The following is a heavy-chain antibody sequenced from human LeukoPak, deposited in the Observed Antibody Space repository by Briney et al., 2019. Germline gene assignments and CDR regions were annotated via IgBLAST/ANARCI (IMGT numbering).Heavy chain of an antibody. CDR3: ARDEDYGALDY. J-gene: IGHJ4*02. CDR2: IYTSGST. D-gene: IGHD4-17*01. Sequence: SQTLSLTCTVSGGSISSGSYYWSWIRQPAGKGLEWIGRIYTSGSTNYNPSLKSRVTISVDTSKNQFSLKLSSVTAADTAVYYCARDEDYGALDYWGQGTLVTDSS. CDR1: GGSISSGSYY. V-gene: IGHV4-61*02.